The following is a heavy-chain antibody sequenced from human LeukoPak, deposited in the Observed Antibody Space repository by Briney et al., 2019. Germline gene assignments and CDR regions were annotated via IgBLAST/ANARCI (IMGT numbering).Heavy chain of an antibody. D-gene: IGHD3-9*01. CDR2: ISPYNGNT. CDR3: ARDHHNLRYFDWLLPNWFDP. CDR1: GYTFTRYG. V-gene: IGHV1-18*01. J-gene: IGHJ5*02. Sequence: GASVKVSCKASGYTFTRYGISWVRQAPGQGLEWMGWISPYNGNTNYAQKFQGRVTMTTDTSTSTAYMELRSLRSDDTAVYYCARDHHNLRYFDWLLPNWFDPWGQGTLVTVSS.